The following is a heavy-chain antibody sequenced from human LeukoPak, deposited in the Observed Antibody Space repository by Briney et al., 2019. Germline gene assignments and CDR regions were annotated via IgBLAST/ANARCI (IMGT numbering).Heavy chain of an antibody. J-gene: IGHJ6*03. CDR1: GFTFSSYW. Sequence: GGSLRLSCAASGFTFSSYWMHWVRRAPGKGLEWVAFIRYDGSNKYYADSVKGRFTISRDNSKNTLYLQMNSLRAEDTAVYYCAKEGVLLWFGELLSDGASYYYYYMDVWGKGTTVTISS. D-gene: IGHD3-10*01. CDR2: IRYDGSNK. CDR3: AKEGVLLWFGELLSDGASYYYYYMDV. V-gene: IGHV3-30*02.